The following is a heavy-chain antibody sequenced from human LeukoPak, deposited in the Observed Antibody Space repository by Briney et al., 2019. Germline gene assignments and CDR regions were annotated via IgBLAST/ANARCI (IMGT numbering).Heavy chain of an antibody. Sequence: GGSLRRSCAASGFTFHDYAMHWVRQAPGKGLEWVSGLSWNAANIGYAESVRGRFTISRDNAGNSLYLQMNSLRPEDTALYYCATALGSTVTTRTYFDYWGQGTLVTVSS. CDR3: ATALGSTVTTRTYFDY. CDR2: LSWNAANI. CDR1: GFTFHDYA. V-gene: IGHV3-9*01. D-gene: IGHD4-17*01. J-gene: IGHJ4*02.